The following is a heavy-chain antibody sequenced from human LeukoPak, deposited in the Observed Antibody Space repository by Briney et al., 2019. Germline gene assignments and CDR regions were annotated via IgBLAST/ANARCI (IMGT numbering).Heavy chain of an antibody. CDR3: ARDVTGTSNWFDP. CDR2: ISYDGSNK. CDR1: GFTFSSYG. Sequence: PGRSLRLSCAASGFTFSSYGMHWVRQAPGKGLEWVAVISYDGSNKYYADSVKGRFTISRDNSKNTLYLQMNSLRAEDTAVYYCARDVTGTSNWFDPWGQGTLVTVSS. V-gene: IGHV3-30*03. D-gene: IGHD1-20*01. J-gene: IGHJ5*02.